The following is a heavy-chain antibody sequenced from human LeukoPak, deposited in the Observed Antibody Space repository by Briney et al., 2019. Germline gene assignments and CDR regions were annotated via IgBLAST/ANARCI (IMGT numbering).Heavy chain of an antibody. CDR1: GGSISSSSYY. D-gene: IGHD2-15*01. J-gene: IGHJ6*03. CDR2: IYYRGST. CDR3: ASYRVAATEFRYYYYYYMDV. Sequence: PSETLSLTCTVSGGSISSSSYYWGWIRQPPGTGLEWLGYIYYRGSTYYNPSLKSRVTISVDTSKNQFSLKLSSVTAADTAVYYCASYRVAATEFRYYYYYYMDVWGKGTTVTISS. V-gene: IGHV4-39*01.